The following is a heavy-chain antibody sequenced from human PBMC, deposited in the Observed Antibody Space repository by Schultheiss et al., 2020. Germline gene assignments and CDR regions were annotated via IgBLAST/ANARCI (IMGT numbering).Heavy chain of an antibody. D-gene: IGHD2-21*02. Sequence: GGSLRLSCAASGFTFSSYGMHWVRQAPGKGLEWVSAISGSGGSTYYADSVKGRFTISRDNAKNSLYLQMNSLKTEDTAVYYCTRDQEYCGGDCYRFDYWGQGTLVTVSS. CDR2: ISGSGGST. CDR1: GFTFSSYG. V-gene: IGHV3-21*03. J-gene: IGHJ4*02. CDR3: TRDQEYCGGDCYRFDY.